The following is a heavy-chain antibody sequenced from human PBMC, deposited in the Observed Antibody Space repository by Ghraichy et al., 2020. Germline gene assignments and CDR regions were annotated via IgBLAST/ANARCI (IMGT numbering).Heavy chain of an antibody. CDR1: GFTFSSYS. J-gene: IGHJ4*02. D-gene: IGHD1-26*01. CDR2: ISSSSSTI. Sequence: GESLRLSCAASGFTFSSYSMNWVRQAPGKGLEWVSYISSSSSTIYYADSVKGRFTISRDNAKNSLYLQMNSLRAEDTAVYYCAREVEGSYGTYFDYWGQGTLVTVSS. CDR3: AREVEGSYGTYFDY. V-gene: IGHV3-48*01.